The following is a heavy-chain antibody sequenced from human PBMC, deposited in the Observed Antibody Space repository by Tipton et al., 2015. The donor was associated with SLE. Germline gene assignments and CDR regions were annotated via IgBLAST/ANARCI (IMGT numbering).Heavy chain of an antibody. D-gene: IGHD1-26*01. CDR1: GFTFSSYG. CDR2: ISYDGSNK. CDR3: VSSKGSGSYYASYYYYGMDV. V-gene: IGHV3-30*03. J-gene: IGHJ6*02. Sequence: SLRLSCVASGFTFSSYGMHWVRQAPGKGLEWVAVISYDGSNKYYADSVKGRFTISRDNSKNTLYLQMSSLRAEDTAVYYCVSSKGSGSYYASYYYYGMDVWGQGTTVTVSS.